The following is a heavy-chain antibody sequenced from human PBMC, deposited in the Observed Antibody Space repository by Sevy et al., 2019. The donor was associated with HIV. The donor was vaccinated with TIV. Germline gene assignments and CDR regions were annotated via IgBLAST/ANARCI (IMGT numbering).Heavy chain of an antibody. CDR2: IIPIFGTA. CDR1: GGTFSSYA. Sequence: ASVKVSCKASGGTFSSYAISWVRQAPGQGLEWMGGIIPIFGTANYAQKFQGRVTITGDESTSTAYMELSSLRSEDTAVYYCAREVVTMVRGVITEDYYYYYGMDVWGQGTTVTVSS. V-gene: IGHV1-69*13. J-gene: IGHJ6*02. CDR3: AREVVTMVRGVITEDYYYYYGMDV. D-gene: IGHD3-10*01.